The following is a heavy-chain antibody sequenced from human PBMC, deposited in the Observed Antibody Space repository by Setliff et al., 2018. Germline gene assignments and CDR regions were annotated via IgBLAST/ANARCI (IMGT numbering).Heavy chain of an antibody. V-gene: IGHV4-39*07. CDR2: INHRGST. J-gene: IGHJ4*02. CDR1: GASINTANYY. D-gene: IGHD3-10*01. Sequence: SETLSLTCTVSGASINTANYYWGWIRQSPEKGLEWVGEINHRGSTTYNPSLKSRVTISADTSKNQFSLKLKSVTAADTAVYYCARAPGRNIRGDYWGQGALVTVSS. CDR3: ARAPGRNIRGDY.